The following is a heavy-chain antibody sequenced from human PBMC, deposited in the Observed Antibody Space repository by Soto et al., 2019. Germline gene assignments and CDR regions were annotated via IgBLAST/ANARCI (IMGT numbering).Heavy chain of an antibody. CDR3: AREAGQFHFDY. D-gene: IGHD6-13*01. V-gene: IGHV3-30-3*01. J-gene: IGHJ4*02. Sequence: QVQLVESGGGVVQPGRSLRLSCAASGFTFSSYAMHWVRQAPGKGLEWVAVISYDGSNKYYADSVKGRFTISRDNSQNTLYLQMNSLRAEDTAVYYCAREAGQFHFDYWGQGTLVTVSS. CDR1: GFTFSSYA. CDR2: ISYDGSNK.